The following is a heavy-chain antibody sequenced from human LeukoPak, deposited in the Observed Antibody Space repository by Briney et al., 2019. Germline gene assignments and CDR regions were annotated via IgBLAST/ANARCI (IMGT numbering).Heavy chain of an antibody. CDR1: GGTFSSYA. J-gene: IGHJ4*02. Sequence: ASVKVSCKASGGTFSSYAISWVRQAPGQGLEWMGGIIPIFGTANYAQKFQGRVTITADESTSTAYMELSSLRSEDTAVYYCARQIPTVTTYPGEAVGYFDYWGQGTLVTVSS. D-gene: IGHD4-11*01. V-gene: IGHV1-69*13. CDR2: IIPIFGTA. CDR3: ARQIPTVTTYPGEAVGYFDY.